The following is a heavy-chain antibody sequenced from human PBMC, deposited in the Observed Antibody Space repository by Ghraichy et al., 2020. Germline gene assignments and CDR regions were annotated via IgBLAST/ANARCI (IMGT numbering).Heavy chain of an antibody. CDR2: MNPSSGNT. Sequence: QATGQGLEWMVWMNPSSGNTGYAQSFKGRVTFTMDTSTNTAYMEIISLRSEDTAVYYCARACRYQLLSEYWGQGTLVTVS. J-gene: IGHJ4*02. CDR3: ARACRYQLLSEY. D-gene: IGHD2-2*01. V-gene: IGHV1-8*03.